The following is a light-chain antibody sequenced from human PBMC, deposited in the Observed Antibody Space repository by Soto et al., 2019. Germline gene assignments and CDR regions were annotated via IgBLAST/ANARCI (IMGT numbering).Light chain of an antibody. CDR1: QDTNKY. CDR2: SAS. Sequence: DIQMTQSPSSLSASVGDRITITCRASQDTNKYLTWFQQKPGKAPKSLISSASTLQSGVPSRFSGSGSGTDFALTISSLQPEDFATYYCQQYSVYPMTFAQGTRLEIK. CDR3: QQYSVYPMT. V-gene: IGKV1-16*01. J-gene: IGKJ5*01.